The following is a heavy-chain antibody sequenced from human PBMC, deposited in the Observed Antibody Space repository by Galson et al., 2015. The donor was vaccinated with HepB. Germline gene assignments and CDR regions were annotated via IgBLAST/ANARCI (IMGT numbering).Heavy chain of an antibody. CDR1: GYTFTSYV. CDR3: AGVTSIYDFSSRAYSYYYYGIDG. CDR2: INTNTGTP. V-gene: IGHV7-4-1*02. J-gene: IGHJ6*02. Sequence: SVKVSCKASGYTFTSYVINWVRQAPGQGLEWMGGINTNTGTPTYAQGFTGRFVFSLDTSVSTAYLQISSLKTEDTAVYYCAGVTSIYDFSSRAYSYYYYGIDGWGEVTTVSV. D-gene: IGHD6-19*01.